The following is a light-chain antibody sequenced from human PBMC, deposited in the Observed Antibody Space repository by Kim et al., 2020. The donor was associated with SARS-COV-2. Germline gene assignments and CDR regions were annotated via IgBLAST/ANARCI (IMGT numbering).Light chain of an antibody. V-gene: IGKV1-5*01. CDR1: QSISSW. Sequence: ASVGDTVTITCRASQSISSWLAWYQQKPGKAPKLVIYDTSVLESGVPSRFSGSGSGTEFTLSISSLQPDDFATYYCQHYTTYSGTFGQGTKVDIK. CDR2: DTS. J-gene: IGKJ1*01. CDR3: QHYTTYSGT.